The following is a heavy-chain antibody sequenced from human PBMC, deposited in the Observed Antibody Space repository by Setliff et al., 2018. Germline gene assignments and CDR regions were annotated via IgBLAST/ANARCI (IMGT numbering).Heavy chain of an antibody. V-gene: IGHV1-18*01. CDR1: GYTFTSYG. CDR3: ARETPIHMSGYYYVKIDY. D-gene: IGHD3-22*01. CDR2: TSNNNAKT. Sequence: ASVKVSCKASGYTFTSYGITWVRQAPGQGLEWMGWTSNNNAKTHYAQKFQGRVTMTTDTSTSTAYMELRSLRSDDTAVYYCARETPIHMSGYYYVKIDYWGQGTLVTVSS. J-gene: IGHJ4*02.